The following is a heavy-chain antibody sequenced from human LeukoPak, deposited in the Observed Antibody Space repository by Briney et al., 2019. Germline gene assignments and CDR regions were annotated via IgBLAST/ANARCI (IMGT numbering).Heavy chain of an antibody. D-gene: IGHD2-15*01. J-gene: IGHJ4*02. CDR2: TYSGGST. V-gene: IGHV3-53*01. CDR3: ARLYCSGGSCYLDY. Sequence: GGSLRLSCAASGFTVSSNYMSWVRQAPGKGLEWVSVTYSGGSTYYADSVKGRFTISRDNSKNTLYLQMNSLRAEDTAVYYCARLYCSGGSCYLDYWGQGTLVTVSS. CDR1: GFTVSSNY.